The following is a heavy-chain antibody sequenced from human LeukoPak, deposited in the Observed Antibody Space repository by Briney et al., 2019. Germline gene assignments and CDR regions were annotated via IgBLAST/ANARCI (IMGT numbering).Heavy chain of an antibody. CDR3: ARGYSVNWFDP. CDR2: IYYSGST. J-gene: IGHJ5*02. D-gene: IGHD5/OR15-5a*01. CDR1: GGSISSSSYY. Sequence: PSETLSLTCTVSGGSISSSSYYWGWIRQPPGKGLEWIGSIYYSGSTYYNPSLKSRVTISVDTSKNQFSVRLTSVTAADTAVYYCARGYSVNWFDPWGQGTLVTVSS. V-gene: IGHV4-39*01.